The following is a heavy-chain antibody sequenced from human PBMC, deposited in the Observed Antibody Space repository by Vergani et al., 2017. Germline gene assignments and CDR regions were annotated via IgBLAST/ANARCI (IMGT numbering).Heavy chain of an antibody. J-gene: IGHJ4*02. Sequence: QLQLQESGPGLVKPSATLSLTCSVSGASIRSSNYYWGWIRQPPGKGLEWIASIYYSGSTYYNPSLKSRVTISVDTSKNQFSLKLSSVTAADTAVYYCARADYYDSSGHDFDYWGQGTLVTVSS. V-gene: IGHV4-39*07. CDR2: IYYSGST. D-gene: IGHD3-22*01. CDR3: ARADYYDSSGHDFDY. CDR1: GASIRSSNYY.